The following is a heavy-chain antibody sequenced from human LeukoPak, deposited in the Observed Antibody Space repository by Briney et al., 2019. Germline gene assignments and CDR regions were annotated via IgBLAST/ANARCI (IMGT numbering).Heavy chain of an antibody. CDR3: AKRQGAGTDYFDY. Sequence: GGSLRLSCAASGFTFSNYALHWVRQAPGKGLEWVGVISYDGSDKYYADSVKGRFTISRDDSKNTLYLQMNSLRADDTAVYYCAKRQGAGTDYFDYWGQGTLVTVSS. CDR2: ISYDGSDK. D-gene: IGHD6-19*01. V-gene: IGHV3-30*04. CDR1: GFTFSNYA. J-gene: IGHJ4*02.